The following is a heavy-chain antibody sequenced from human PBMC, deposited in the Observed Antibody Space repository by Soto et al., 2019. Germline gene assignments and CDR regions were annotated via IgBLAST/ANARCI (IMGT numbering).Heavy chain of an antibody. V-gene: IGHV1-18*04. Sequence: ASVKVSCKASGYSFTTHGISWVRRAPGHGLEWMGWISAYNGDTHYVQRFQGRLTMTTDTSTSTAYMELRSLTSDDTAVYYCARAGRVTGTHMTLDYWGQGTLVTVSS. CDR2: ISAYNGDT. CDR3: ARAGRVTGTHMTLDY. CDR1: GYSFTTHG. J-gene: IGHJ4*02. D-gene: IGHD1-20*01.